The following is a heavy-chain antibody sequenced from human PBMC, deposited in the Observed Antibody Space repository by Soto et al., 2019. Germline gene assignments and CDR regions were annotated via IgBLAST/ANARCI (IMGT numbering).Heavy chain of an antibody. Sequence: KTSETLSLTCTVSGASIDNYSWTWVRQSPGKGLEWIGYVYYTGKTNYNPSLMSRVTISIDMPKTQYSLRLSSVTAADTAVYYCARTVWELHAFDIWGQGTLVTVSS. D-gene: IGHD1-26*01. CDR1: GASIDNYS. CDR3: ARTVWELHAFDI. V-gene: IGHV4-59*01. CDR2: VYYTGKT. J-gene: IGHJ3*02.